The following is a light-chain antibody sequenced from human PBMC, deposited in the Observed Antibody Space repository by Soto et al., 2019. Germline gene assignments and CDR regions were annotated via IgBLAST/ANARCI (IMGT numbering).Light chain of an antibody. Sequence: QLVLTQSPSASASLGASVKLTCTLSGGHSNYAIAWHQQPPQKGPRFLMRVDSDGRHTKGDGIPDRFSGSSSGAERYLSISSLPSEDEADYYCQTWATDIRVFGGGTKLTVL. CDR2: VDSDGRH. CDR3: QTWATDIRV. J-gene: IGLJ3*02. CDR1: GGHSNYA. V-gene: IGLV4-69*01.